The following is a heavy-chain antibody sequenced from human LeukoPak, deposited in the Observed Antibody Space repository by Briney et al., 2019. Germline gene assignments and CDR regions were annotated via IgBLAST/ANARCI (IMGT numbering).Heavy chain of an antibody. Sequence: SETLSLTCAVYGGSFSGYYWSWIRQPPGKGLEWIGEINHSGSTNYNPSLKSRVTISVDTSKNQFSLKLSSVTAADTAVYYCARAAGYWGQGTLVTVSS. CDR3: ARAAGY. D-gene: IGHD6-19*01. CDR2: INHSGST. J-gene: IGHJ4*02. V-gene: IGHV4-34*01. CDR1: GGSFSGYY.